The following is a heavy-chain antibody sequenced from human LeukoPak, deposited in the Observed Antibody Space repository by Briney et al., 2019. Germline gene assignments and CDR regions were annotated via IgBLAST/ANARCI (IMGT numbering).Heavy chain of an antibody. CDR3: AKAYDYYYYYGMDV. V-gene: IGHV3-23*01. CDR1: GFTFSSYA. Sequence: GRSLRLSCAASGFTFSSYAMSWVRQAPGKGLEWVSAISGSGGSTYYADSVKGRFTISRDNSKNTLYLQMNSLRAEDTAVYYCAKAYDYYYYYGMDVWGQGTTVTVSS. D-gene: IGHD4-17*01. CDR2: ISGSGGST. J-gene: IGHJ6*02.